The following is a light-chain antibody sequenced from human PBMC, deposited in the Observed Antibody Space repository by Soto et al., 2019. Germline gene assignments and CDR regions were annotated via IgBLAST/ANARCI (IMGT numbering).Light chain of an antibody. CDR3: QQYNSYPS. V-gene: IGKV1-5*03. J-gene: IGKJ5*01. Sequence: DIQMTQSPSTLSASVGDRVTITCRASQSISSWLAWYQQKPGKAPKLLIYKAASLESGVPSRFSGSGSGTEFTLTISSLQPDDFATYYCQQYNSYPSFGQGPRMEI. CDR1: QSISSW. CDR2: KAA.